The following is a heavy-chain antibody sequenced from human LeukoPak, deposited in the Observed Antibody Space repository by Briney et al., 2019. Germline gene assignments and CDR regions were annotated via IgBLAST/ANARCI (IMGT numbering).Heavy chain of an antibody. CDR2: IYYSGST. V-gene: IGHV4-59*01. CDR1: GGSISSYY. Sequence: PSETLPLTCTVSGGSISSYYWSWFRQPPEKGLEWIGYIYYSGSTNYNPSLKSRVTISVDTSKKQFSLKLSSVTAADTAVYYCARYYYDSSGYYSFDYWGQGTLVTVSS. J-gene: IGHJ4*02. D-gene: IGHD3-22*01. CDR3: ARYYYDSSGYYSFDY.